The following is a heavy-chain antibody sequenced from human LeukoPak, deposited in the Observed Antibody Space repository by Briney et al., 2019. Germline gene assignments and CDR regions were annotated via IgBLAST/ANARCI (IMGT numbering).Heavy chain of an antibody. CDR2: IYPGDSDT. D-gene: IGHD3-10*01. Sequence: GESLKISCKGSGYSFTSYWIGWVRQMPGKGLEWMGIIYPGDSDTTYSPSFQGEVTISADKSINTAYLQWSSLKASDTAMYYCARRSGYYYGSGSYPYYFDYWGQGTLVTVSS. V-gene: IGHV5-51*01. CDR3: ARRSGYYYGSGSYPYYFDY. J-gene: IGHJ4*02. CDR1: GYSFTSYW.